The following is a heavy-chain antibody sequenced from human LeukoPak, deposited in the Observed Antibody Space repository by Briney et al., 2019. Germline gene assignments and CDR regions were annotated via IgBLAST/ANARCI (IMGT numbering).Heavy chain of an antibody. Sequence: GGSLRLSCAASGFTFSSSAMSWVRQAPGKGLEWVAVISYDGSNKYYADSVKGRFTISRDNSKNTLYLQINSLRAEDTAVYYCARDTHYYDSSGYYAYWGQGTLVTVSS. CDR3: ARDTHYYDSSGYYAY. J-gene: IGHJ4*02. CDR1: GFTFSSSA. D-gene: IGHD3-22*01. V-gene: IGHV3-30-3*01. CDR2: ISYDGSNK.